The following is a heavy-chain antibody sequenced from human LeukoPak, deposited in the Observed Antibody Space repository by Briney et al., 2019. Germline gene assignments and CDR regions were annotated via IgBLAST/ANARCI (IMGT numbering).Heavy chain of an antibody. CDR2: FDPEDGET. CDR3: ATFVGYSYGIN. V-gene: IGHV1-24*01. Sequence: ASVKVSCKVSGYTLTQLSMHWVRQAPGKGLEGMGGFDPEDGETIYAQKFQGRVTMTEDTSTDTAYMELSSLRSEDTAVYYCATFVGYSYGINWGQGTLVTVSS. D-gene: IGHD5-18*01. J-gene: IGHJ4*02. CDR1: GYTLTQLS.